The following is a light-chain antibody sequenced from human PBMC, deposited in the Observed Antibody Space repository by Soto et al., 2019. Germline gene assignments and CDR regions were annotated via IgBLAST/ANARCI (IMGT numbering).Light chain of an antibody. CDR1: SSHIGAGHA. Sequence: QSVLTQPPSVSGSPGQSVTISCTGISSHIGAGHAVHWYQQLPGTAPRLLIYGDNHRPSGVPDRFSASRSGTSASLAITGLQAEDEAHYYCQSYASSRYVFGTGTKVTVL. CDR3: QSYASSRYV. J-gene: IGLJ1*01. CDR2: GDN. V-gene: IGLV1-40*01.